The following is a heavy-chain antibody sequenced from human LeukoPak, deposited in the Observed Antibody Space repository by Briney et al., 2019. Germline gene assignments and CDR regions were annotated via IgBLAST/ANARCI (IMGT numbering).Heavy chain of an antibody. CDR2: ISGYNGNT. D-gene: IGHD5-18*01. J-gene: IGHJ4*02. CDR1: GYTFPSYG. CDR3: ARAPRGYSYGYLDF. Sequence: ASVKVSCKASGYTFPSYGISWVRQAPGQGLGGMGWISGYNGNTNYAQKVQGRVNMTTDTSTSTAYMELRSLRSDDTAVYYCARAPRGYSYGYLDFWGQGSLVTVSS. V-gene: IGHV1-18*04.